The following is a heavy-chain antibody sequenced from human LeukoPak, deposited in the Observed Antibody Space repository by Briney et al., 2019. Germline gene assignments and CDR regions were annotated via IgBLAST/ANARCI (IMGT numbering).Heavy chain of an antibody. D-gene: IGHD3-22*01. CDR1: GFTFSSYA. CDR3: ARAEGYYYDSSGDY. CDR2: ISSNGGST. V-gene: IGHV3-64*01. J-gene: IGHJ4*02. Sequence: GGSLRLSCAASGFTFSSYAMHWVRQAPGKGLEYVSAISSNGGSTYYANSVKGRSTISRDNSKNTLYLQMGSLRAEDMAVYYCARAEGYYYDSSGDYWGQGTLVTVSS.